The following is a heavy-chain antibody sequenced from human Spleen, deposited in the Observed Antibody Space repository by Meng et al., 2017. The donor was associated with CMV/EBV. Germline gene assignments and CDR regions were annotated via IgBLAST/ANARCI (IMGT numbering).Heavy chain of an antibody. CDR1: GFTLSSYS. CDR3: ARDRSSIVGALGWFDP. CDR2: ISSSSRYT. D-gene: IGHD1-26*01. Sequence: GGSLRLSCAASGFTLSSYSMNWVRQAPGKGLEWVSSISSSSRYTYYADSVKGRFTISRDNSKNTLYLQMNSLRAEDTAVYYCARDRSSIVGALGWFDPWGQGTLVTVSS. J-gene: IGHJ5*02. V-gene: IGHV3-21*04.